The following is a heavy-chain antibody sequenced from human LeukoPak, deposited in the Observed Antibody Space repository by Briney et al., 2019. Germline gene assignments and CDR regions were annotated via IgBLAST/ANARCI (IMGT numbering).Heavy chain of an antibody. Sequence: SETLSLTCTVSGVSINSHYCNWIRQSPGKGLEWIGYIYKSGSINYNPSPKSRVTISVDTSKNQFSLKLRSVTAADTAIYYCATRVRGGFDIWGQGTMVTVSS. CDR3: ATRVRGGFDI. CDR1: GVSINSHY. D-gene: IGHD2-15*01. J-gene: IGHJ3*02. CDR2: IYKSGSI. V-gene: IGHV4-59*11.